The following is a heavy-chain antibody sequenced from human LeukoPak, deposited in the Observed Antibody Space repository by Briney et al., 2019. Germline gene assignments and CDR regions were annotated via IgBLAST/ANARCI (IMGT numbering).Heavy chain of an antibody. CDR2: IYYSGST. V-gene: IGHV4-39*07. CDR3: ARIKYSGSRQTDY. D-gene: IGHD1-26*01. CDR1: GGSISSSSYY. Sequence: PSETLSLTCTVSGGSISSSSYYWGWIRQPPGKGLEWIGSIYYSGSTYYNPSLKSRATISVDTSKNQFSLKLSSVTAADTAVYYCARIKYSGSRQTDYWGQGTLVTVSS. J-gene: IGHJ4*02.